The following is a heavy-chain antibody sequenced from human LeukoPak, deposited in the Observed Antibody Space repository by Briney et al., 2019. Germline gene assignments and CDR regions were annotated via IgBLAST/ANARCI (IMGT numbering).Heavy chain of an antibody. J-gene: IGHJ4*02. CDR2: IYSGGTT. CDR3: ARRAGGYSHPYDY. D-gene: IGHD4-23*01. V-gene: IGHV3-53*01. Sequence: GGSLRLSCAASGFTFSAYSMNWVRPAPGKGLEWVSLIYSGGTTYYADSVKGRFTISRDNSKNTLYLQMNSLRAEDTAVYYCARRAGGYSHPYDYWGQGILVTVSS. CDR1: GFTFSAYS.